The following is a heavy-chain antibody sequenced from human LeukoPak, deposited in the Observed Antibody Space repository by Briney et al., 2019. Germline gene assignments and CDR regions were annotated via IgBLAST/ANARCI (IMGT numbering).Heavy chain of an antibody. CDR3: ARHSSSWYHFDY. V-gene: IGHV4-59*05. CDR2: IYYSGST. D-gene: IGHD6-13*01. J-gene: IGHJ4*02. CDR1: GGSINSYY. Sequence: PSETLSLTCSVSGGSINSYYWSWVRQPPGKGLEWIGSIYYSGSTYYNPSLKSRVAISVGTSNNQFSLKLSSVTAADTAVYYCARHSSSWYHFDYWGQGTLVTVSS.